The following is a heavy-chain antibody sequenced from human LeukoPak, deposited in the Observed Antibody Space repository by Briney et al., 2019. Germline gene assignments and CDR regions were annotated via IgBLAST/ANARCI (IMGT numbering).Heavy chain of an antibody. J-gene: IGHJ4*02. CDR1: GFTFCSYS. CDR2: IKQDGSDK. V-gene: IGHV3-7*03. Sequence: GGSLRLSCAASGFTFCSYSMNWVRQAPGKGLEWVGNIKQDGSDKNYMDSVKGRFTISRDNTKNTLYLQMSSLRAEDTAIYYCAKEAMTGSWRQVDYWGQGTLVTVSS. CDR3: AKEAMTGSWRQVDY. D-gene: IGHD3-9*01.